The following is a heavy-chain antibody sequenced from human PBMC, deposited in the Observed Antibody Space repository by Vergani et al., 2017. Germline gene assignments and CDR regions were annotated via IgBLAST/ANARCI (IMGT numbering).Heavy chain of an antibody. CDR2: MNPKSGNT. J-gene: IGHJ5*02. CDR1: GYTFTSYD. CDR3: ARGGSGRGYYTINWFDP. Sequence: QVQLVQSGAEVKKPGASVKVSCKASGYTFTSYDINWVRQATGQGLEWMGWMNPKSGNTGYAQKFQGRVTITRNTSISTAYMELSSLRSEDTAVYYCARGGSGRGYYTINWFDPWGQGTLVTVSS. D-gene: IGHD3-10*01. V-gene: IGHV1-8*03.